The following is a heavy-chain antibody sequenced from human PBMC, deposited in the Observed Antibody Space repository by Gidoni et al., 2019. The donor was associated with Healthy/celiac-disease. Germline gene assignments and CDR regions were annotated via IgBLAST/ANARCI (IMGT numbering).Heavy chain of an antibody. Sequence: QLQLQESGPGLVKPSETLSLTCTVSGGSISTSSYYWVWIRQPPGKGLEWIGSIYYSGSTYYNPSLKSRVTISVDTSKNQSSRKLSSVTAADTAVYYCARHVVVTAIPYYFDYWGQGTLVTVSS. J-gene: IGHJ4*02. CDR3: ARHVVVTAIPYYFDY. CDR1: GGSISTSSYY. CDR2: IYYSGST. D-gene: IGHD2-21*02. V-gene: IGHV4-39*01.